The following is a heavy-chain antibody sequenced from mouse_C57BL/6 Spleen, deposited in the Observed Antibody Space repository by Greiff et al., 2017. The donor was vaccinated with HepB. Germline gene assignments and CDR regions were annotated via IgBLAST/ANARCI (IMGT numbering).Heavy chain of an antibody. D-gene: IGHD1-1*01. CDR1: GFTFSDYG. CDR3: ARSSYAYFDV. J-gene: IGHJ1*03. CDR2: ISSGSSTI. Sequence: DVHLVESGGGLVKPGGSLKLSCAASGFTFSDYGMHWVRQAPEKGLEWVAYISSGSSTIYYADTVKGRCTISRDNAKNSLFLQMTSLRSEDTAMYYCARSSYAYFDVWGTGTTVTVSS. V-gene: IGHV5-17*01.